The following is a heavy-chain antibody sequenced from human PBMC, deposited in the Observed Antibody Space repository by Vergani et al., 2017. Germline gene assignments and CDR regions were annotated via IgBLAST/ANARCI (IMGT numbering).Heavy chain of an antibody. CDR3: ARDSAAAGAFDI. Sequence: EVQLVESGGGLVQPGGPLRLSCAASGFTFSSYAMHWVRQAPGKGLEYVSAISSNGGSTYYANSVKVRFTISRDNAKNTLYLQMNSLRAEDTAVYYCARDSAAAGAFDIWGQGTMVTVSS. CDR2: ISSNGGST. D-gene: IGHD6-13*01. J-gene: IGHJ3*02. V-gene: IGHV3-64*01. CDR1: GFTFSSYA.